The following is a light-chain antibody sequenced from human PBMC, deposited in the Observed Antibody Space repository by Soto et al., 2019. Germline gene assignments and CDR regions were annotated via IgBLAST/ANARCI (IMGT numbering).Light chain of an antibody. V-gene: IGLV2-14*01. CDR2: EVS. Sequence: QSVLTQPASLSGSPGQSITISCTGTSSDIGAYDYVSWFQQHPGKAPKLIIFEVSNRPSGISDRFSGFKSANTAYLTISGVQPEDEADYHCSSYTTIKTVVFGGGTKLTVL. CDR1: SSDIGAYDY. J-gene: IGLJ3*02. CDR3: SSYTTIKTVV.